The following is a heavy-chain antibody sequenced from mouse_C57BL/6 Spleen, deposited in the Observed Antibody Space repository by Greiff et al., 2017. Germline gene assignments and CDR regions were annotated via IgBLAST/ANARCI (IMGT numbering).Heavy chain of an antibody. J-gene: IGHJ3*01. CDR1: GYTFTSYW. CDR2: IYPSDSET. Sequence: QVQLQQPGAELVRPGSSVKLSCKASGYTFTSYWMDWVKQRPGQGLEWIGNIYPSDSETHYNQKFKDKATLTVDKSSSTAYMQLSSLTSEDSAVYYCARLDPYYYGGSYVEPYWGQGTLVTVAA. CDR3: ARLDPYYYGGSYVEPY. V-gene: IGHV1-61*01. D-gene: IGHD1-1*01.